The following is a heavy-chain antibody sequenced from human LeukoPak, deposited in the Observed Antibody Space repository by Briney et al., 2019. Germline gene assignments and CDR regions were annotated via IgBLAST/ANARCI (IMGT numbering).Heavy chain of an antibody. CDR1: GGSISSYY. CDR2: IYTSGST. J-gene: IGHJ4*02. Sequence: SESLSLACTVAGGSISSYYWSWIQQPAGKGLEWIGRIYTSGSTTNNPSLKSRVTMSVNTSKNQCSLKLSSVTAADTAVYYCARTPGYYFDYWGQGTLVTVSS. CDR3: ARTPGYYFDY. V-gene: IGHV4-4*07. D-gene: IGHD2-15*01.